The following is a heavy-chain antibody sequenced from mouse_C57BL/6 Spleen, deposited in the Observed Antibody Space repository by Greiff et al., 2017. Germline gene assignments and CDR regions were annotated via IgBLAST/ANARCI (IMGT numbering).Heavy chain of an antibody. Sequence: QVQLQQSGPELVKPGASVKISCKASGYAFSSSWMNWVKQRPGKGLEWIGRIYPGDGDTTYNGKFKGKATLTAAKSSSTAYMQLSSLTSEDSAVYFCARLGVAHYYDYWGQGTTRTVSS. V-gene: IGHV1-82*01. CDR3: ARLGVAHYYDY. CDR1: GYAFSSSW. J-gene: IGHJ2*01. CDR2: IYPGDGDT. D-gene: IGHD1-1*02.